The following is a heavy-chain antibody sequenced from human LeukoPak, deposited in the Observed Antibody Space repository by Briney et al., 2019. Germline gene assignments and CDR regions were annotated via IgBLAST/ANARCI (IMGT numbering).Heavy chain of an antibody. CDR3: ARLYDFWTDC. V-gene: IGHV3-7*01. CDR1: GFTFSSYW. J-gene: IGHJ4*02. D-gene: IGHD3-3*01. Sequence: GGSLRLSCASSGFTFSSYWKSWVRQAPGKGLEWVANIKQDGSEKYYVDSVKGRFTISRDNAKNSLYLQMNSLRAEDTAVYYCARLYDFWTDCWGQGTLVTVSS. CDR2: IKQDGSEK.